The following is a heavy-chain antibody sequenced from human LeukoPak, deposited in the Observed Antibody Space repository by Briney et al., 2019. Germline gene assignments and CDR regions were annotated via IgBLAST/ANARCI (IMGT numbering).Heavy chain of an antibody. CDR1: GFTFSSYS. CDR2: ISSSSSYI. CDR3: ASKADYYDSSNNWFDP. D-gene: IGHD3-22*01. V-gene: IGHV3-21*01. J-gene: IGHJ5*02. Sequence: GGSLRLSCAASGFTFSSYSMNWVRQAPGKGLEWVSSISSSSSYIYYADSVKGRFTISRDNAKNSLYLQMNSLRAEDTAVYYCASKADYYDSSNNWFDPWGQGTLVTVSS.